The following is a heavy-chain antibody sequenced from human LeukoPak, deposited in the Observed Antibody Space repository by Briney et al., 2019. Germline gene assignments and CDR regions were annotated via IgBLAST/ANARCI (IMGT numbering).Heavy chain of an antibody. Sequence: GGSQRLSCAASGFTFSSYTMSWVRQAPGKGLEWVSTITTSDGNTYYADSVKGRFTVSRDNSKNTLFLQMNSLRAEDTAVYYCAKDGGLWVSAHWGDSWGRGTLVTVSS. D-gene: IGHD7-27*01. V-gene: IGHV3-23*01. CDR2: ITTSDGNT. CDR1: GFTFSSYT. CDR3: AKDGGLWVSAHWGDS. J-gene: IGHJ4*02.